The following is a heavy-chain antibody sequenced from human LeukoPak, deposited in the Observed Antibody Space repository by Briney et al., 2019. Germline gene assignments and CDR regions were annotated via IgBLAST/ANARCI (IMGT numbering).Heavy chain of an antibody. J-gene: IGHJ4*02. CDR2: ITDDGKST. CDR3: AKRVPHSSSTVYFDS. V-gene: IGHV3-23*01. CDR1: GFTFSTYV. Sequence: GGSLRLSCAVSGFTFSTYVMNWLRQSPGKGLEWVSSITDDGKSTYYTDSVKGRFTISRDNSKNTLYLKMNSLRAEDTAVYYCAKRVPHSSSTVYFDSWGQGTLVVVSS. D-gene: IGHD6-6*01.